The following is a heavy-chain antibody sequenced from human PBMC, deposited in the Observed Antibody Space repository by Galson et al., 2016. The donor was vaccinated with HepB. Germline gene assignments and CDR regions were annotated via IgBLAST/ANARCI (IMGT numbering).Heavy chain of an antibody. Sequence: PALVKPTQTLTLTCTFSGFSLSTIGLGVGWIRQPPGKPLEWLALICWDDTRRYKTSLRSRLTISKDTSKNQVVLTMTNMGPVDTATYYCAHRRGCTGGDCYGDAFDVWGQGTMITVSS. CDR1: GFSLSTIGLG. V-gene: IGHV2-5*02. D-gene: IGHD2-8*02. J-gene: IGHJ3*01. CDR2: ICWDDTR. CDR3: AHRRGCTGGDCYGDAFDV.